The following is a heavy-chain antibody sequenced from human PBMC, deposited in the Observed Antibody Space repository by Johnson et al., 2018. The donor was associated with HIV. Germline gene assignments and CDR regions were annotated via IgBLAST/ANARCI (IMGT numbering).Heavy chain of an antibody. CDR2: ISYSGSNK. CDR3: AREQVVEMATVIGDDALDI. CDR1: GFTFSSFA. J-gene: IGHJ3*02. D-gene: IGHD5-24*01. V-gene: IGHV3-30*04. Sequence: QEKLVESGGGLVHPGGSLRLSCAASGFTFSSFAMHWVRQTPGNGLEWVSIISYSGSNKYYADSVKGRFTISRDNAKNSLYLQMNSLRAEDTALYYCAREQVVEMATVIGDDALDIWGQWTMVTVSS.